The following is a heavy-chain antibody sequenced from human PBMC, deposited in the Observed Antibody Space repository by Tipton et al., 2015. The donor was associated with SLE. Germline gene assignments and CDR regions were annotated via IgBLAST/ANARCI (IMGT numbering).Heavy chain of an antibody. CDR3: ASPNSYYMDV. V-gene: IGHV4-39*01. J-gene: IGHJ6*03. CDR1: GGSISSSSYY. Sequence: TLSLTCTVSGGSISSSSYYWGWIRQPPEKGLEWIGSIYYSGSTYYNPSLKSRVTISVDTSKNQFSLKLSSVTAADTAVYYCASPNSYYMDVWGKGTTVTVSS. CDR2: IYYSGST.